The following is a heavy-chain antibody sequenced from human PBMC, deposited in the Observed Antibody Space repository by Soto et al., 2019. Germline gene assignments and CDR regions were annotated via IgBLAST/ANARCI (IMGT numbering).Heavy chain of an antibody. Sequence: SETLSLTCTFSVSGDSISTYYWSWIRQPPGKGLEWIGYRYYSGSTSYNPSLESRVTISVDTSKNQFSLKLDSVTAADTAVYYCAIGDGWYYFDYWGQGALVTVS. CDR3: AIGDGWYYFDY. J-gene: IGHJ4*02. CDR1: GDSISTYY. D-gene: IGHD6-19*01. V-gene: IGHV4-59*08. CDR2: RYYSGST.